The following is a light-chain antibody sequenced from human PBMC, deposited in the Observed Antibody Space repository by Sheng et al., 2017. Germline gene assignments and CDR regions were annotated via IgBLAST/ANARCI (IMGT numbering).Light chain of an antibody. Sequence: EIVMTQSPATLSVSPGERATLSCRASQSIRSNLAWYQQKAGQAPRLLMFDASTRATGIPARFSGSGSGTEFTLTISSLQSEDFAVYYCQQYHNWPPLTFGGGTKVEI. CDR3: QQYHNWPPLT. CDR2: DAS. CDR1: QSIRSN. V-gene: IGKV3-15*01. J-gene: IGKJ4*01.